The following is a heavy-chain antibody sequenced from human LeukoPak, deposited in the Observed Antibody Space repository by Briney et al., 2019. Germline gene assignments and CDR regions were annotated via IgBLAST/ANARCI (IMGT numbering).Heavy chain of an antibody. Sequence: ASEKVSCKASGYTFTSYDINWVRQATGQGLEWMGWMNPNSGNTGYAQKFQGRVTMTRNTSISTAYMELSSLRSEDTAVYYCARTMVRGVISAYDYGMDVWGQGTTVTVSS. J-gene: IGHJ6*02. D-gene: IGHD3-10*01. CDR3: ARTMVRGVISAYDYGMDV. CDR2: MNPNSGNT. V-gene: IGHV1-8*01. CDR1: GYTFTSYD.